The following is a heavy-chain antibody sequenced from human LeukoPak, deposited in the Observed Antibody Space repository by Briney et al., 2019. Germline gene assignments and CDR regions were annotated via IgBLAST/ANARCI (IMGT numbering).Heavy chain of an antibody. Sequence: SETLSLTCAVYGGSFSGYYWSWIRQPPGKGLEWIGEINHSGSTNYNPSLKSRVTISVDTSKNQFSLKLSSVTAADTAVYYCARHSMVRGVILDFPHWFDPWGQGTLVTVSS. J-gene: IGHJ5*02. CDR1: GGSFSGYY. CDR2: INHSGST. D-gene: IGHD3-10*01. CDR3: ARHSMVRGVILDFPHWFDP. V-gene: IGHV4-34*01.